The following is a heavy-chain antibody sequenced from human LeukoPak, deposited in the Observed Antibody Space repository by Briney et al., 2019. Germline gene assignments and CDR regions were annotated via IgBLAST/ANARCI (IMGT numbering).Heavy chain of an antibody. Sequence: GGSLRLSCAASGFTFSSYSMNWVRQAPGKGLEWVSSISSSSSYIYYADSVKGRFTISRDNAKNSLYLQMNSLRAEDTAVYYCARGGRTALGGFDHWGQGTLVTVSS. CDR2: ISSSSSYI. CDR3: ARGGRTALGGFDH. V-gene: IGHV3-21*01. D-gene: IGHD3-16*01. J-gene: IGHJ4*02. CDR1: GFTFSSYS.